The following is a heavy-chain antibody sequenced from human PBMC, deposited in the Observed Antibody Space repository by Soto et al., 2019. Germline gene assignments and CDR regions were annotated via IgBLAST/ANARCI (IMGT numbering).Heavy chain of an antibody. CDR1: GGSFSGYY. J-gene: IGHJ6*02. Sequence: PSETLSLTCAVYGGSFSGYYWSWIRQPPGKGLEWIGEINHSGSTNYNPSLKSRVTISVDTSKNQFSLKLSSVTAADTAVYYCARLRAAAGFSYYYDGMDVWGQGTTVTVSS. CDR2: INHSGST. V-gene: IGHV4-34*01. CDR3: ARLRAAAGFSYYYDGMDV. D-gene: IGHD6-13*01.